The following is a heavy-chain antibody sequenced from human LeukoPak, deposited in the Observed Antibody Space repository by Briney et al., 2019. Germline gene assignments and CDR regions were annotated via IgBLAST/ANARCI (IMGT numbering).Heavy chain of an antibody. J-gene: IGHJ5*02. CDR1: GGTFSSHA. Sequence: SVKVSCKASGGTFSSHAISWVRQAPGQGLEWMGGIIPIFGTANYAQKFQGRVTITADESTSTAYMELSSLRSEDTAVYYCAREWRGYCSSTSCYTWNWFDPWGQGTLVTVSS. CDR2: IIPIFGTA. CDR3: AREWRGYCSSTSCYTWNWFDP. D-gene: IGHD2-2*02. V-gene: IGHV1-69*13.